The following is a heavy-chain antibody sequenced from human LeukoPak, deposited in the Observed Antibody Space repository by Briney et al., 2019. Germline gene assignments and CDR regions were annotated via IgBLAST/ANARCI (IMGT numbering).Heavy chain of an antibody. V-gene: IGHV1-8*02. D-gene: IGHD3-22*01. CDR1: GGTFSSYA. CDR2: MNPNSGNT. J-gene: IGHJ4*02. Sequence: ASVKVSCKASGGTFSSYAISWVRQAPGQGLEWMGWMNPNSGNTGYAQKFQGRVTMTRNTSISTAYMELSSLRSEDTAVYYCARGRYYDSSGYLKATWDYWGQGTLVTVSS. CDR3: ARGRYYDSSGYLKATWDY.